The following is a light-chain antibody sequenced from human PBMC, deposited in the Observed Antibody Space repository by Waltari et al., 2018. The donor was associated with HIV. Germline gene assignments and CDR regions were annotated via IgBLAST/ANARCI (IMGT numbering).Light chain of an antibody. CDR2: RND. J-gene: IGLJ3*02. CDR3: LAWDSSLRAWV. CDR1: NNNVGNQG. Sequence: QAGLTQPPSVSKGLRQTATLTCTGNNNNVGNQGAAWLQQHQGHPPKLLSYRNDNRPSGISERLSASRSGDTASLTITGLQPEDEADYYCLAWDSSLRAWVFGGGTKLTVL. V-gene: IGLV10-54*01.